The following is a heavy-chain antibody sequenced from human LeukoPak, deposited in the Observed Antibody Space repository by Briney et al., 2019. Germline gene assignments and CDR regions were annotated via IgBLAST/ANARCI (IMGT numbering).Heavy chain of an antibody. D-gene: IGHD3-22*01. Sequence: GGSLRLSCAASGFTVSSNYMSWVRQAPGKGLVWVSRIKTDGSATIYADSVKGRFTISRDNSKNTMYLQMNSLRAEDTAMYYCARAPMSYDSSGFGGAFDIWGQGTMVTVSS. V-gene: IGHV3-66*02. J-gene: IGHJ3*02. CDR1: GFTVSSNY. CDR3: ARAPMSYDSSGFGGAFDI. CDR2: IKTDGSAT.